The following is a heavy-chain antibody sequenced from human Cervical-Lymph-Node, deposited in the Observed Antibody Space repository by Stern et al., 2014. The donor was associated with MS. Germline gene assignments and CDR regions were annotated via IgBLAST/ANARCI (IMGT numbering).Heavy chain of an antibody. Sequence: VQLVESGAEVKKPGESLKISCKGSGYSFTTYRIAWVRQIPGKGLECMGIIYPGDSDSTYGPSFQGQVTISADKSISTAYLQWSTLKASDTAMYYCASLPFCGGNCYPDYWGQGTLVTVSS. CDR1: GYSFTTYR. CDR3: ASLPFCGGNCYPDY. V-gene: IGHV5-51*01. D-gene: IGHD2-21*02. J-gene: IGHJ4*02. CDR2: IYPGDSDS.